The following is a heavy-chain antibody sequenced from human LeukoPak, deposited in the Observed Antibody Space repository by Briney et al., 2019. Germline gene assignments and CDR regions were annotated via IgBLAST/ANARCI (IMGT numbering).Heavy chain of an antibody. CDR1: GYTFTSYY. CDR2: IIPIFGTA. D-gene: IGHD4-11*01. CDR3: VMTTVTKGDY. Sequence: SVKVSCKASGYTFTSYYMHWVRQAPGQGLEWMGGIIPIFGTANYAQKFQGRVTITADESTSTAYMELSSLRSEDTAVYYCVMTTVTKGDYWGQGTLVTVSS. J-gene: IGHJ4*02. V-gene: IGHV1-69*13.